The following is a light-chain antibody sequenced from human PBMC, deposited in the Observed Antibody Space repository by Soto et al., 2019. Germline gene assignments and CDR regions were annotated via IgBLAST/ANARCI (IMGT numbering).Light chain of an antibody. CDR1: QSVLYNSNNNNH. V-gene: IGKV4-1*01. J-gene: IGKJ2*01. CDR3: QQYYSIPFT. Sequence: DFVMTQAPDSLAVSLGDRATINCTSSQSVLYNSNNNNHLGWFQQKPGHPPKLLIYGESFRTSEVPDRFSGSESGTDFTLTISSLQAEDVAVYCCQQYYSIPFTFGQRTKLEI. CDR2: GES.